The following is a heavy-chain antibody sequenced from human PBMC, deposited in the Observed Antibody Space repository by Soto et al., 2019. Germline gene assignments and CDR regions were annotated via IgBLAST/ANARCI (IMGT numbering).Heavy chain of an antibody. V-gene: IGHV3-23*01. J-gene: IGHJ3*02. CDR1: GXICSSYD. CDR2: IVVDGRT. D-gene: IGHD2-8*02. Sequence: GSLRLSCAASGXICSSYDMSWVRQAPGKGLELVSTIVVDGRTFYVDSVKGRFTISRDSSQNTGYLQMHSLTAGDTDLYYCAKATATGGGAFDICGQGTMVTVS. CDR3: AKATATGGGAFDI.